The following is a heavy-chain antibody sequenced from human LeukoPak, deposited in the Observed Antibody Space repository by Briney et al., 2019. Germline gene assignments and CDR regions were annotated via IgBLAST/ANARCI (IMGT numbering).Heavy chain of an antibody. J-gene: IGHJ4*02. CDR3: ALLAVASDFDY. D-gene: IGHD6-19*01. CDR2: IGSSGTNR. Sequence: PGGSLRLSCAVSEFPFSFYEMNWVRQAPGKGLEWVSNIGSSGTNRYYADSVKGRFSISRDNAKSSLYLQMKSLRVEDTAVYYCALLAVASDFDYWGQGALVTVSS. V-gene: IGHV3-48*03. CDR1: EFPFSFYE.